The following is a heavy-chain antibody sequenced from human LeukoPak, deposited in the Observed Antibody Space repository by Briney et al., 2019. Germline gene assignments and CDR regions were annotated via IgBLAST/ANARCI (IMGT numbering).Heavy chain of an antibody. CDR3: ARIGYSSSSFDY. V-gene: IGHV3-7*01. Sequence: GGSLRLSCAAYGFSFTNYWMTWVRQAPGKGLEWVANIKQDGSVKYYLDSVKGRFTVSRDNTKDSHYLQMNSLRAEDTAVYHCARIGYSSSSFDYWGQGTLVTVSS. D-gene: IGHD6-6*01. CDR2: IKQDGSVK. CDR1: GFSFTNYW. J-gene: IGHJ4*02.